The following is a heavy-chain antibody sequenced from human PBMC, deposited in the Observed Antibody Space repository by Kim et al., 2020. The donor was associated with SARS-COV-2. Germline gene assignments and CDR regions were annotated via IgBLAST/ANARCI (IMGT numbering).Heavy chain of an antibody. J-gene: IGHJ3*02. CDR2: INPNSGGT. CDR1: GYIFTGYY. D-gene: IGHD1-1*01. Sequence: ASVKVSCKASGYIFTGYYMHWVRQAPGQGLEWMGRINPNSGGTNYAQKFQGRVTMTRDTSISTAYMELTSLRSDDTVLYYCARESGTHLDAFDIWVQGTMVTVSS. V-gene: IGHV1-2*05. CDR3: ARESGTHLDAFDI.